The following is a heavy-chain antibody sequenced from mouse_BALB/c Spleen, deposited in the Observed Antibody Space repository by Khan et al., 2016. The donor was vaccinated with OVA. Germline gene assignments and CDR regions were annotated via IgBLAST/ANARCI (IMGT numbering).Heavy chain of an antibody. Sequence: EVQPQELGPGLVKPSQSLSLTCPVTGYSITSGYCWHWIRQFPGNTLEWMGYISYSGSTNYNPSLKSRIPITRDTSKNQFFLQLNSVTTEDTATYYCARTARVEYWGQGTTLTVSS. V-gene: IGHV3-1*02. J-gene: IGHJ2*01. CDR1: GYSITSGYC. D-gene: IGHD1-2*01. CDR3: ARTARVEY. CDR2: ISYSGST.